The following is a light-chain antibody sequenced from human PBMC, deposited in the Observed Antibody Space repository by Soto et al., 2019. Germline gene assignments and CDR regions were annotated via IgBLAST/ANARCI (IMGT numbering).Light chain of an antibody. J-gene: IGLJ2*01. Sequence: QLVLTQSPSASASLGASVKLTCTLSRGHSNYAIAWHQQQPEKGPRYLMKLNSDGSHSKGDGIPDRFSGSSSGAERYLTISSLQSEDEADYYCQTRGTGVVFGGGTTLTLL. CDR1: RGHSNYA. CDR3: QTRGTGVV. CDR2: LNSDGSH. V-gene: IGLV4-69*01.